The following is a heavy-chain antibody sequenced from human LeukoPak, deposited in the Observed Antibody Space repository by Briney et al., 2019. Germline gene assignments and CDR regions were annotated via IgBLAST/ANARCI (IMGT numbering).Heavy chain of an antibody. CDR2: ISGSGGST. J-gene: IGHJ4*02. Sequence: GGSLRLSCAASGFTFSSYAMSWVRQAPGKGLEWVPAISGSGGSTYYADSVKGRFTISRDNSKNTLYLQMNSLRAEDTAVYYCAKDLPVLRYFDWLFDFDYWGQGTLVTVSS. CDR3: AKDLPVLRYFDWLFDFDY. D-gene: IGHD3-9*01. CDR1: GFTFSSYA. V-gene: IGHV3-23*01.